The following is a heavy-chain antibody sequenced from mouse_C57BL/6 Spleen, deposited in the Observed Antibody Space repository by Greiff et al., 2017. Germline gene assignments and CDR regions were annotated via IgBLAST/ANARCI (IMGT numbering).Heavy chain of an antibody. CDR2: ISDGGSYT. CDR3: ARRGKDYGWFAY. CDR1: GFTFSSYA. Sequence: EVQVVESGGGLVKPGGSLKLSCAASGFTFSSYAMSWVRQTPEKRLEWVATISDGGSYTYYPDNVKGRFTISRDNAKNNLYLQMSHLKSEDTAMYYCARRGKDYGWFAYWGQGTLVTVSA. J-gene: IGHJ3*01. V-gene: IGHV5-4*01. D-gene: IGHD2-4*01.